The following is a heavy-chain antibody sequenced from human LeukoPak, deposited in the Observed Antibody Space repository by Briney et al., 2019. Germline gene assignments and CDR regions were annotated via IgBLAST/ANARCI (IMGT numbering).Heavy chain of an antibody. CDR2: INAGNGNT. CDR3: ARDGRFIVADYYYGMDV. V-gene: IGHV1-3*01. D-gene: IGHD1-26*01. CDR1: GYTFTSYA. Sequence: ASVKVSCKASGYTFTSYAMHWVRQAPGQRLEWMGWINAGNGNTKYSQKFQGRVTITRDTSASTAYMELSSLRSEDTAVYYCARDGRFIVADYYYGMDVWGQGTTVTVSS. J-gene: IGHJ6*02.